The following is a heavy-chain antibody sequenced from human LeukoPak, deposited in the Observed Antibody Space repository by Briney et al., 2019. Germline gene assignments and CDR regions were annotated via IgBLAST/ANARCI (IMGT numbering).Heavy chain of an antibody. CDR3: ARDRRILWFGELSTHNYYYYGMDV. V-gene: IGHV4-59*01. D-gene: IGHD3-10*01. CDR1: GGSISSYY. J-gene: IGHJ6*02. Sequence: SETLSLTCTVSGGSISSYYWSWIRQPPGKGLEWIGYIYYSGSTNYNPSLKSRVTISVDTSKNQFSLKLSSVTAADTAVYYCARDRRILWFGELSTHNYYYYGMDVWGQGTTVTVSS. CDR2: IYYSGST.